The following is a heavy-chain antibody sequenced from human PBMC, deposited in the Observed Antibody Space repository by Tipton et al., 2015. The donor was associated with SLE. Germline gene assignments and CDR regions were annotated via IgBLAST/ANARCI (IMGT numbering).Heavy chain of an antibody. D-gene: IGHD4-17*01. V-gene: IGHV4-4*07. CDR2: IYASGST. Sequence: TLSLTCTVSDGSISDYYWTWIRQPAGEGLEWIGRIYASGSTNYNPSLRSRAAMSVDTSKSHFSLKLSSVTAADTAVYYCARPGDGDYPYWYFDLWGRGTLVTVS. J-gene: IGHJ2*01. CDR1: DGSISDYY. CDR3: ARPGDGDYPYWYFDL.